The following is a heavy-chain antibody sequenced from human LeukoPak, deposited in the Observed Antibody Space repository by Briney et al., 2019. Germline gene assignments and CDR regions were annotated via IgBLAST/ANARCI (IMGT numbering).Heavy chain of an antibody. V-gene: IGHV1-18*01. CDR1: GYTFTSYG. J-gene: IGHJ4*02. Sequence: ASVKVSCKASGYTFTSYGISWVRQAPGQGLEWMGWISAYNGNTNYAQKLQGTVTMTTDTSTSTAYMELRSLRSDDTAVYYCASSENWYSSGWYPNDYWGQGTLVTVSS. CDR2: ISAYNGNT. CDR3: ASSENWYSSGWYPNDY. D-gene: IGHD6-19*01.